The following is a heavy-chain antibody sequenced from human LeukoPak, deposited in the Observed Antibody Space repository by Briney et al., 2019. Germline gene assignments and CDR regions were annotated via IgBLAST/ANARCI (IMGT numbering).Heavy chain of an antibody. CDR3: ATPRGVGATSPFDY. V-gene: IGHV3-30*03. D-gene: IGHD1-26*01. J-gene: IGHJ4*02. CDR2: ISYDGSNK. CDR1: GFTFSSYG. Sequence: PGGSLRLSCAASGFTFSSYGMHWVRQAPGKGLEWVAVISYDGSNKYYADSVKGRFTISRDNSKNTLYLQMNSLRAEDTAVYCCATPRGVGATSPFDYWGQGTLVTVSS.